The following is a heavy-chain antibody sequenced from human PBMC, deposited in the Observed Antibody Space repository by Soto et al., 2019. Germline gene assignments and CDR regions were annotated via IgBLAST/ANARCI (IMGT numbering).Heavy chain of an antibody. V-gene: IGHV1-18*01. CDR1: GYTFTSYG. J-gene: IGHJ6*02. CDR3: ARSGGPPGYDFWGGYYHYYYSGIDV. CDR2: ISAYNGNT. D-gene: IGHD3-3*01. Sequence: QVQLVQSGAEVKKPGASVKVSCKASGYTFTSYGISWVRQAPGQGLEWMGWISAYNGNTNYAQKLQGRVTMTTDTSTSTAYMELRSLRSDDTAVYYCARSGGPPGYDFWGGYYHYYYSGIDVWGHGATVTVSS.